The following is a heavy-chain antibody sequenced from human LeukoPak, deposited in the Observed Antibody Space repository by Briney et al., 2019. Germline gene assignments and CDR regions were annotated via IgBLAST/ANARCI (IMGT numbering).Heavy chain of an antibody. Sequence: PGGSLRLSCAASGFTFSSSAMSWVRQAPGKGLEWVSAISNNGGYTYYADSVQGRFTISRDNSKSTLCLQMNSLRSEDTAVYYCAVDSSFDYWGQGTLVTVSS. J-gene: IGHJ4*02. V-gene: IGHV3-23*01. CDR2: ISNNGGYT. CDR3: AVDSSFDY. CDR1: GFTFSSSA. D-gene: IGHD3-22*01.